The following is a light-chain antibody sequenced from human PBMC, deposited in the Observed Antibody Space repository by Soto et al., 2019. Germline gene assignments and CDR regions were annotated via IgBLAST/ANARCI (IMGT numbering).Light chain of an antibody. CDR2: GAS. Sequence: EIVLTQSPGTLSLSPGERATLSCRASQSVSSSYLAWYQQKPAQAPRLLIYGASSRATGIPDRFSGSGSGTDFPLTISRLEPEDFAVYYCQQYGSSPRFTFGPGTKVDIK. J-gene: IGKJ3*01. V-gene: IGKV3-20*01. CDR3: QQYGSSPRFT. CDR1: QSVSSSY.